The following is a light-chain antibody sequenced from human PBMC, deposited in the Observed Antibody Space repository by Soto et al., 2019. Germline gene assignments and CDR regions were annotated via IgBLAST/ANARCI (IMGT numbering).Light chain of an antibody. V-gene: IGLV1-40*01. CDR2: GDN. CDR1: SSNIGAEYD. CDR3: QSYDSSLTTFV. J-gene: IGLJ1*01. Sequence: QTVVTQPPSVPGAPGQRVAISCTGSSSNIGAEYDVHWYQQLPGTAPKRLIYGDNNRPSGVPDRFSGSKSGTSASLAITGLQPEDEADYYCQSYDSSLTTFVFGTGTKVTVL.